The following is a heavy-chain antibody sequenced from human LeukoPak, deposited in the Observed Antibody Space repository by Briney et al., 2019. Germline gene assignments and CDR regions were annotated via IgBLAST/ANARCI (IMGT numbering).Heavy chain of an antibody. CDR2: IRRKAYGGTT. J-gene: IGHJ4*02. CDR1: GFTFGDYA. CDR3: ARGPSGYHNT. D-gene: IGHD5-12*01. V-gene: IGHV3-49*03. Sequence: GGSLRLSCTASGFTFGDYAMNWFRQAPGKGLEWVGFIRRKAYGGTTEYAASVKGRFTISRDDSKSIAFLQMNSLRAEDTAVYYCARGPSGYHNTGGQGTLVTVSS.